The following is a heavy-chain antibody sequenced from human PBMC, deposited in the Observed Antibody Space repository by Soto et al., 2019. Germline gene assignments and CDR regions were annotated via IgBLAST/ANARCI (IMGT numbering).Heavy chain of an antibody. V-gene: IGHV3-30*18. CDR2: ISYDGSNK. J-gene: IGHJ4*02. Sequence: GGSLRLSCAASGFTFSSYGMHWVRQAPGKGLEWVAVISYDGSNKYYADSVKGRFTISRDNSKNTLYLQMNSLRAEDTAVYYCAKSPFIAVAAPSIDYWGQGTLVTVSS. CDR1: GFTFSSYG. CDR3: AKSPFIAVAAPSIDY. D-gene: IGHD6-19*01.